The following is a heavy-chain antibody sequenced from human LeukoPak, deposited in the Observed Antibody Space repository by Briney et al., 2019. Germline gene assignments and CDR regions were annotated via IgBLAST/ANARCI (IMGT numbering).Heavy chain of an antibody. J-gene: IGHJ4*02. D-gene: IGHD3-22*01. CDR2: IRSDGSNK. Sequence: GGSLRLSCATSGFTFSTYAMHWVRQAPGKGLEWVAFIRSDGSNKYYEDSVNGRFTISRDNSKNTLYLQMNSLRAEDTAIYYCASKVVDNCDYWGQGTLVTVSS. V-gene: IGHV3-30*02. CDR3: ASKVVDNCDY. CDR1: GFTFSTYA.